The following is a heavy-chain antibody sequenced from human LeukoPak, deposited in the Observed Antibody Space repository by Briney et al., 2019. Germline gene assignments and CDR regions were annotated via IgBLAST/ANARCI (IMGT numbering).Heavy chain of an antibody. CDR2: ISAYNGNT. CDR1: GYTFTSYG. Sequence: ASVKVSCKASGYTFTSYGISWVRQAPGQGLEWMGWISAYNGNTNYAQKLQGRVTMTRDTSTSTVYMELSSLRSEDTAVYYCARSSMIVVVIRDIFDYWGQGTLVTVSS. CDR3: ARSSMIVVVIRDIFDY. D-gene: IGHD3-22*01. V-gene: IGHV1-18*01. J-gene: IGHJ4*02.